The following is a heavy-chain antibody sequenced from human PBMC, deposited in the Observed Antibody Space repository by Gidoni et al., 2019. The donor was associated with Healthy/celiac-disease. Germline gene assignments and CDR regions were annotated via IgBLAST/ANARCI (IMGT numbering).Heavy chain of an antibody. J-gene: IGHJ6*02. CDR3: ARGPHHGSSWYDLYYYSGMDV. V-gene: IGHV1-18*01. CDR2: ISAYNGNT. D-gene: IGHD6-13*01. Sequence: QVQLVKSGAEVKKPGASVKVSCKASGYTFTSYGISWVRQAPGQGLEWMGWISAYNGNTNYAQKLQGRVTMTTDTATSTAYVELRSLRSDDTAVYYCARGPHHGSSWYDLYYYSGMDVWGQGTTVTVSS. CDR1: GYTFTSYG.